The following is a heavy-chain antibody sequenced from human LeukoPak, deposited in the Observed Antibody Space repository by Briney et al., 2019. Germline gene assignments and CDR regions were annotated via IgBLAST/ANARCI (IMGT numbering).Heavy chain of an antibody. CDR2: IQYDGSRK. Sequence: GGSLRLSCAASGFTFSSYSMNWVRQAPGKGLEWVSFIQYDGSRKNYVDSVKGRFTISRDNAKNSLYLQMNSLRAEDTAVYYCARDRGRPWAALVEDSSSDMDVWGKGTTVTVSS. CDR3: ARDRGRPWAALVEDSSSDMDV. CDR1: GFTFSSYS. J-gene: IGHJ6*03. V-gene: IGHV3-30*02. D-gene: IGHD6-6*01.